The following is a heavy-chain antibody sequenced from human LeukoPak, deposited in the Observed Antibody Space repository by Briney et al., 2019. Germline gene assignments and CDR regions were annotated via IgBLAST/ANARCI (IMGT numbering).Heavy chain of an antibody. CDR1: GYTFTGYY. J-gene: IGHJ4*02. CDR3: ARDPPYYDFWSGYYSFDY. V-gene: IGHV1-2*02. D-gene: IGHD3-3*01. Sequence: ASVKVSCKASGYTFTGYYMHWVRQAPGQGLEWMGWINPNSGGTNYAQKFQGRVTMTRDTSISTAYMELSRLRSDDTAVYYCARDPPYYDFWSGYYSFDYWGQGTLVTVSS. CDR2: INPNSGGT.